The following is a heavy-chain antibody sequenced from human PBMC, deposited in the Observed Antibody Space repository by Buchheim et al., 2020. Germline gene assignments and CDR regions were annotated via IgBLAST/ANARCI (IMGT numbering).Heavy chain of an antibody. D-gene: IGHD1-14*01. CDR1: GGSISSYY. V-gene: IGHV4-59*01. Sequence: QVQLQESGPGLVKPSETLSLTCTVSGGSISSYYWSWIRQPPGKGLEWIGYIYYSGSTNYNPSLKSRVPISVDTSNNHFSLKLSSVTAADTAVYYCARDRKGGYYYYGMDVWGKGTT. CDR2: IYYSGST. CDR3: ARDRKGGYYYYGMDV. J-gene: IGHJ6*04.